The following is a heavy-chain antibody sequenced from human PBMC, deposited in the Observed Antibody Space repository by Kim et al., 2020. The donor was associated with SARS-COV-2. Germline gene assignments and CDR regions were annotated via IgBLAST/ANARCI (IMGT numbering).Heavy chain of an antibody. V-gene: IGHV4-31*03. D-gene: IGHD6-13*01. CDR3: ARDRGYSSSWAYYYYGMDV. Sequence: SETLSLTCTVSGGSISSGGYYWSWIRQHPGKGLEWIGYIYYSGSTYYNPSLKSRVTISVDTSKNQFSLKLSSVTAADTAVYYCARDRGYSSSWAYYYYGMDVWGQGTTVTVSS. CDR2: IYYSGST. J-gene: IGHJ6*02. CDR1: GGSISSGGYY.